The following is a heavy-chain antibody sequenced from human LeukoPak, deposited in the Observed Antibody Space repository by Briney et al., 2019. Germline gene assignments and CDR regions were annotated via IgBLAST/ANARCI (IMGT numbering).Heavy chain of an antibody. Sequence: PGGSLRLSCAASGFTFRSYGMHWVRQAPGKGLEWVAVIWYDGSNKYYADSVKGRFTISRDNSKNTLYLQMNSLRAEDTAVYYCARDGQSIAALPPWVDYWGQGTLVTVSS. CDR3: ARDGQSIAALPPWVDY. D-gene: IGHD6-6*01. V-gene: IGHV3-33*01. CDR1: GFTFRSYG. CDR2: IWYDGSNK. J-gene: IGHJ4*02.